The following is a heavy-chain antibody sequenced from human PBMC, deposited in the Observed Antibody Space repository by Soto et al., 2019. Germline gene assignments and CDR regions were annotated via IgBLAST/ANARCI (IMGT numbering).Heavy chain of an antibody. CDR2: IVPMFGSA. Sequence: SVKVSCKASGGTFADFIMNWVRQTPGQGLEWMGGIVPMFGSATYAEKFKGRVTISATGSTSTAYMELTSLRSEDTAVYYCARNGTYSSSLSQYSGMDVWGQGTTVTVSS. CDR1: GGTFADFI. V-gene: IGHV1-69*13. J-gene: IGHJ6*02. CDR3: ARNGTYSSSLSQYSGMDV. D-gene: IGHD6-6*01.